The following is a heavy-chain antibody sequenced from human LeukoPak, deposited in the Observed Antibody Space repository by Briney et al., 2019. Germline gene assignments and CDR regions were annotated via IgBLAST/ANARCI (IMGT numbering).Heavy chain of an antibody. Sequence: SETLSLTCSVSGGSIINNTQYWGWIRQPPGKGLEWIGEINHSGSTNYNPSLKSRVTMSVDTSKNQFPLKLSSVTAADTAVYYCARLRYGSGSYYYYYYGMDVWGQGTTVTVSS. CDR3: ARLRYGSGSYYYYYYGMDV. CDR1: GGSIINNTQY. V-gene: IGHV4-39*06. D-gene: IGHD3-10*01. CDR2: INHSGST. J-gene: IGHJ6*02.